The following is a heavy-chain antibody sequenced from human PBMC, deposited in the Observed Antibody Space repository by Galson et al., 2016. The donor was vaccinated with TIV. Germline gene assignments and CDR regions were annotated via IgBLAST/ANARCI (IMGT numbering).Heavy chain of an antibody. V-gene: IGHV1-3*01. Sequence: SVKVSCKASGGTFSSHAISWVRQAPGQGLEWMGWINAGNGNTKYSQKFQGRVTITRDTSASTAYMELSSLRSEDTAVYYCARDPGYFVYWGQGTLVTVSS. J-gene: IGHJ4*02. D-gene: IGHD1-1*01. CDR2: INAGNGNT. CDR1: GGTFSSHA. CDR3: ARDPGYFVY.